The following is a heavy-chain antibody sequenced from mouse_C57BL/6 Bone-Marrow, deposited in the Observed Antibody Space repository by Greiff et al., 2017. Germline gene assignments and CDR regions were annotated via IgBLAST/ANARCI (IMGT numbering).Heavy chain of an antibody. J-gene: IGHJ3*01. Sequence: QVQLKESGPELVKPGASVKISCKASAYAFSSSWMNWVKQRPGKGLEWIGRIYPGDGDTNYNGKFKGKATLTADKSSSTAYMQLSSLTSEDSAVYFCARGGYDAWFAYWGQATLVTVSA. CDR3: ARGGYDAWFAY. D-gene: IGHD2-2*01. CDR1: AYAFSSSW. CDR2: IYPGDGDT. V-gene: IGHV1-82*01.